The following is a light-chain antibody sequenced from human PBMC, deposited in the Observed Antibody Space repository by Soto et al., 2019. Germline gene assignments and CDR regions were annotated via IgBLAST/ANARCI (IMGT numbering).Light chain of an antibody. J-gene: IGKJ3*01. CDR1: QSVSSN. V-gene: IGKV3-15*01. CDR2: GAS. Sequence: EIVMTQSPATLSVSPGERATLSCRAGQSVSSNLAWYQQKPGQAPRLLIYGASTRATGIPARFSGSGSGTEFTLTISSLQSEDFAVYYCQQYNNRPRVTFGPGTKVDIK. CDR3: QQYNNRPRVT.